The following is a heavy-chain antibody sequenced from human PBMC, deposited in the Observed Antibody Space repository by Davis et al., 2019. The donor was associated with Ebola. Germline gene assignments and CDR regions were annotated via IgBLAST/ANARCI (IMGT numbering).Heavy chain of an antibody. CDR3: AKRDSGGLPYFVL. V-gene: IGHV3-23*01. CDR1: GFTFSSFS. J-gene: IGHJ2*01. CDR2: ISSDGAKI. D-gene: IGHD1-26*01. Sequence: PGGSLRLSCAASGFTFSSFSMTWVRQAPGKGLEWVSSISSDGAKIYNADSMKGRFTISRDNSKNTLYLQMNSLTAEDTAVYNCAKRDSGGLPYFVLWGRGTLVTVSS.